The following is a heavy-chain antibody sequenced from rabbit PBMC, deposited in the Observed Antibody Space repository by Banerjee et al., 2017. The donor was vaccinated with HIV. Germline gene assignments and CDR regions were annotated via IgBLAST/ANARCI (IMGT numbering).Heavy chain of an antibody. D-gene: IGHD4-1*01. CDR2: IDAGRSGNT. Sequence: QSVEESGGGLVQPEGSLTLTCTVSGFSLSSYVMNWVRQAPGKGLGWIACIDAGRSGNTYYESCAKRRFTISKTSSTTVTLQMTSLAAADSATYFCARDLAGVIGWNFDLWGPGTLVTVS. V-gene: IGHV1S40*01. CDR3: ARDLAGVIGWNFDL. CDR1: GFSLSSYV. J-gene: IGHJ4*01.